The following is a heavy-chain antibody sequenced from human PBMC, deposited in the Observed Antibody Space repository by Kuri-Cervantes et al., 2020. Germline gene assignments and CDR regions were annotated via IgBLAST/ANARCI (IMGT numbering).Heavy chain of an antibody. CDR3: ARTSTPYDILTGTYYYYMDV. D-gene: IGHD3-9*01. J-gene: IGHJ6*03. Sequence: SVKVSCKASGGTFSSYAISWVRQAPGQGLEWMGGIIPIFGTANYAQKFQGRVTITTDESTSTAYMELSSLRSEDTAVYYCARTSTPYDILTGTYYYYMDVWGKGTMVTVSS. V-gene: IGHV1-69*05. CDR1: GGTFSSYA. CDR2: IIPIFGTA.